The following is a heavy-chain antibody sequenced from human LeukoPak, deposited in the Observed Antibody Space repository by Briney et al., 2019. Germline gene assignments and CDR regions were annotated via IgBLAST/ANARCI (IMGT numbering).Heavy chain of an antibody. V-gene: IGHV4-59*01. Sequence: SETLSLTCTVSGGSISSYYWSWIRQPPGKGLEWIGYIYYSGSTNYNPSLKSRVTISVDTSKNQFSLKLSSVTAADTAVYYCARGETLDRGWYPNWFDPWGQGTLVTVSS. CDR3: ARGETLDRGWYPNWFDP. D-gene: IGHD6-19*01. CDR2: IYYSGST. J-gene: IGHJ5*02. CDR1: GGSISSYY.